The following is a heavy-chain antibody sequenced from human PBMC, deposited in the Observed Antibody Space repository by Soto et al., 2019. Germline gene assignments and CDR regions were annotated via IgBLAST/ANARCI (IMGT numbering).Heavy chain of an antibody. CDR3: ARGSTSWYFDF. V-gene: IGHV3-7*01. D-gene: IGHD2-2*01. CDR2: IKKDGSEQ. CDR1: GFTFNRYW. J-gene: IGHJ4*02. Sequence: PGGSLRLSCAASGFTFNRYWMSWVRQAPGKGLEWVANIKKDGSEQYYVDSVKGRFTVSRDNAKNSLTLQMSGLRAEDTAVYYCARGSTSWYFDFWGQGTLVTVPS.